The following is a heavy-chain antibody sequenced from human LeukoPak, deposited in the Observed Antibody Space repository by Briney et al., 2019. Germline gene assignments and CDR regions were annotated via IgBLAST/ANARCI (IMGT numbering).Heavy chain of an antibody. CDR3: AKAAAGSYDLLTGYYTRISDY. CDR2: ISGSGGSA. V-gene: IGHV3-23*01. Sequence: GGSLRLSCAASGFTFSSHAMRWVRQAPGKGLEWVSAISGSGGSAYYADSVKGRFTISRDNSKNTLSLQMNSLRAKDTAVYYCAKAAAGSYDLLTGYYTRISDYWGQGTLVTVSS. CDR1: GFTFSSHA. D-gene: IGHD3-9*01. J-gene: IGHJ4*02.